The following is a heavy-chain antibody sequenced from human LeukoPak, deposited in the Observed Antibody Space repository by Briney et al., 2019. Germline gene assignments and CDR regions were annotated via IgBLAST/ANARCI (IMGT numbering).Heavy chain of an antibody. J-gene: IGHJ4*02. CDR2: INHSGST. Sequence: TSETLSLTCAVYGGSFSGYYWSWIRQPPGKGLEWIGEINHSGSTNYNPSLKSRVTISVDTSKNQFSLKLSSVTAADTAVYYCARGFYYDYVWGSSSCYYFDYWGQGTLVTVSS. CDR1: GGSFSGYY. D-gene: IGHD3-16*01. V-gene: IGHV4-34*01. CDR3: ARGFYYDYVWGSSSCYYFDY.